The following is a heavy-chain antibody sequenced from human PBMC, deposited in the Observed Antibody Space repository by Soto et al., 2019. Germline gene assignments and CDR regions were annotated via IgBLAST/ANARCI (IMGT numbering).Heavy chain of an antibody. J-gene: IGHJ5*02. CDR1: GGSISSGDYY. CDR3: ASYYYDSSGYYYWFDP. Sequence: PSETLSLTCTVSGGSISSGDYYWSWIRQPPGKGLEWIGYIYYSGSTYYNPSLKSRVTISVDTSKNQFSLKLSSVTAADTAVYYCASYYYDSSGYYYWFDPWGQGTLVTVSS. CDR2: IYYSGST. V-gene: IGHV4-30-4*01. D-gene: IGHD3-22*01.